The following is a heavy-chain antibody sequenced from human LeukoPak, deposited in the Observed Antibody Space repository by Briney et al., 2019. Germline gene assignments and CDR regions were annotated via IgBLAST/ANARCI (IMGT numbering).Heavy chain of an antibody. CDR1: GGSISSGSYY. D-gene: IGHD6-6*01. J-gene: IGHJ4*02. CDR3: ARDSGRYSSSPFDY. Sequence: PSETLSLTCTVSGGSISSGSYYWSWIRQPAGKGLEWIGRIYTSGSTNYNPSLKSRVTISVDTSKNQFSLKLSSVTAADTAVYYCARDSGRYSSSPFDYWGQGTLVTVSS. V-gene: IGHV4-61*02. CDR2: IYTSGST.